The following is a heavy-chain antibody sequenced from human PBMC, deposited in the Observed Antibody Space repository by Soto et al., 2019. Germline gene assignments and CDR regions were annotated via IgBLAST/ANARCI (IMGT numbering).Heavy chain of an antibody. CDR1: GFTFSSYA. D-gene: IGHD1-1*01. CDR2: LSGSGGTT. J-gene: IGHJ4*02. V-gene: IGHV3-23*01. Sequence: GGSLRLSCAASGFTFSSYAMSWVRQTPGKGLEWVSTLSGSGGTTYYADSVKGQFTISRDNSKSTLYLQMNSLRAEDTAVYYFLREHRRATATHYRGQATL. CDR3: LREHRRATATHY.